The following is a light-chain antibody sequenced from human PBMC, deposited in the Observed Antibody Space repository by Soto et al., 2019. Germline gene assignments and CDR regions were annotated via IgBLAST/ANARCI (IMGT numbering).Light chain of an antibody. CDR2: DAS. J-gene: IGKJ2*01. Sequence: GDRVTVTCRASQSISSWLAWYQQKPGKAPKVMIYDASSLGSGVPSRFSGSGSETEFTLTIRSLQPDDFATYFFQQYNTYPYTFGQGTRLEIK. V-gene: IGKV1-5*01. CDR3: QQYNTYPYT. CDR1: QSISSW.